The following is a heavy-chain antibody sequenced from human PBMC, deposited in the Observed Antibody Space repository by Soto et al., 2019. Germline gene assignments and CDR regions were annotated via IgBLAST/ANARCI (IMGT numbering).Heavy chain of an antibody. Sequence: QVQLVQSGAEVKKPGSSVKVSCKASGGTFSSYAISWVRQAPGQGLEWMGGIIPIFGTANYAQKFQGRVTITADESTSTAYMELSSLRSEDTAVYYCASGAIFGVVTPHLYYYYGMDVGGQGTTVTVSS. CDR3: ASGAIFGVVTPHLYYYYGMDV. D-gene: IGHD3-3*01. J-gene: IGHJ6*02. CDR1: GGTFSSYA. CDR2: IIPIFGTA. V-gene: IGHV1-69*01.